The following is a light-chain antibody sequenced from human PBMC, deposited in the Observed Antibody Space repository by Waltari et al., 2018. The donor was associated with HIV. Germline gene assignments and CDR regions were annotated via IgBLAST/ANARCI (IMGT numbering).Light chain of an antibody. Sequence: SYELTQPPSVSVSPGQTARITCSGDALPKQYAYWYQQKPGQAPVLVIYKDSERPSGIPDRFSGSSSGTTVTLTISGVQAEYEADYYCQSADSSGTLYVFGTGTKVTVL. V-gene: IGLV3-25*03. CDR3: QSADSSGTLYV. CDR2: KDS. J-gene: IGLJ1*01. CDR1: ALPKQY.